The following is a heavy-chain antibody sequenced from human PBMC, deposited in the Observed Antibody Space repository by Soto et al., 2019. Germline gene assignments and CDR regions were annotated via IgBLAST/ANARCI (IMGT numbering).Heavy chain of an antibody. CDR3: ARGVAGSGFDL. Sequence: SETLSLTCAISGDSVSSNTAAWNWIRSSPSRGLEWLGRTYYRSNWRHDYAVSVKSRITVNPDTSKNHFSLQLNSVTPDDTAVYFCARGVAGSGFDLWGQGTLVTVSS. CDR2: TYYRSNWRH. D-gene: IGHD6-19*01. J-gene: IGHJ4*02. CDR1: GDSVSSNTAA. V-gene: IGHV6-1*01.